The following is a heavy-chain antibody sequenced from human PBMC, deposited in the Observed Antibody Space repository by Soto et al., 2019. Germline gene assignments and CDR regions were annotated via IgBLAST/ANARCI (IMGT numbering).Heavy chain of an antibody. D-gene: IGHD6-13*01. Sequence: EVQLVESGGGLVQPGGSLRLSCAASGFTFSSYWMHWVRQAPGKGLVWVSRINSDGSSTSYADSVKGRFTISRDNAKNTLYLQMNSLRAEDTAVYYCARDKGSIAAAGWGFDYWGQGTLVTVSS. V-gene: IGHV3-74*01. CDR3: ARDKGSIAAAGWGFDY. CDR2: INSDGSST. J-gene: IGHJ4*02. CDR1: GFTFSSYW.